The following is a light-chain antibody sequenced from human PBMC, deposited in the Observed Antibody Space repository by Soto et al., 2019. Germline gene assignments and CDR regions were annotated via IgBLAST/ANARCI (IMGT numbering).Light chain of an antibody. CDR3: SSYTSSSTWV. J-gene: IGLJ3*02. CDR2: EVS. Sequence: QSVLTQPASVSGSPGQSITISCTGTSSDVGGYNYVSWYQQHPGQAPKLMIYEVSNRPSGVSDRFSGSRSGNTASLTISGLQAEDESYYYCSSYTSSSTWVFGGGTKVTVL. CDR1: SSDVGGYNY. V-gene: IGLV2-14*01.